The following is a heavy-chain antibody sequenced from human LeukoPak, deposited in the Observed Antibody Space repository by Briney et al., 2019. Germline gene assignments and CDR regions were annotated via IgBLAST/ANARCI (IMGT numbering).Heavy chain of an antibody. CDR3: ATHCSGTTCHRDY. CDR2: MQYDGSYK. V-gene: IGHV3-30*02. D-gene: IGHD2-2*01. Sequence: HPGGSLRLSCAASGFTFSSSAMHWVRQAPGKGLECVAFMQYDGSYKHYSDSVKGRFTISRDNSKNTLYLEMNSLRAEDTAVYYCATHCSGTTCHRDYWGQGTLVTVSS. J-gene: IGHJ4*02. CDR1: GFTFSSSA.